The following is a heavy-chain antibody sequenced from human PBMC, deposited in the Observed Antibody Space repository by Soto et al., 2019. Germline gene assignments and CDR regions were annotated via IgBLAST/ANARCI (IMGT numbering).Heavy chain of an antibody. CDR2: VDSDGRGT. Sequence: EVQLVESGGGSVQPGGSLRLSCVASGITFTNCWMHWVRQVPGKGLVWVARVDSDGRGTSYADFVKGRFTISRDNAKNTLYLQMNSLRVEDTGMYYCGTVFEHWGQGIPVTVSS. J-gene: IGHJ4*02. V-gene: IGHV3-74*01. CDR1: GITFTNCW. CDR3: GTVFEH.